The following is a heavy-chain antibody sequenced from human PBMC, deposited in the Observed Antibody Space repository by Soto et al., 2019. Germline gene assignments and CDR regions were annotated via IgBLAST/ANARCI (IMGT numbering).Heavy chain of an antibody. Sequence: SETLSLTCTVSGGSISSYYWSWIRQPPGKGLEWIGYIYYSGSTNYNPSLKSRVTISVDTSKNQFSLKLSSVTAADTAVYYCVRRPMQKFPYYFDYWGQGTRVTVTS. CDR3: VRRPMQKFPYYFDY. D-gene: IGHD2-21*01. V-gene: IGHV4-59*08. J-gene: IGHJ4*02. CDR2: IYYSGST. CDR1: GGSISSYY.